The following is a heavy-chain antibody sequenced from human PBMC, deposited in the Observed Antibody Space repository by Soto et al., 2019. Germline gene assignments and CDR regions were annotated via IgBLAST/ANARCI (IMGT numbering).Heavy chain of an antibody. J-gene: IGHJ4*02. CDR3: AKDMGGERGSSWYPNDY. V-gene: IGHV3-23*01. Sequence: GGSLRLSCAASGFTFSSYAMSWVRQAPGKGLEWVSAISGSGGSTYYADSVKGRFTISRDNSKNTLYLQMNSLRAEDTAVYYCAKDMGGERGSSWYPNDYWGQGTLVTVSS. D-gene: IGHD6-13*01. CDR1: GFTFSSYA. CDR2: ISGSGGST.